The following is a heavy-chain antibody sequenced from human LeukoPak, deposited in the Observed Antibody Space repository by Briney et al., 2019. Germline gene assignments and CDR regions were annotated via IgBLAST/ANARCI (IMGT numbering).Heavy chain of an antibody. CDR2: ITSSSTYI. J-gene: IGHJ3*02. Sequence: GGSLRLSCAASGFTFGSYNMNWVRQAPGKGLEWVSSITSSSTYIYYADSVKGRFTISRDNSKNTLYLQVNSLRAEDTAVYYCARGGSYLSAFDIWGQGTMVTVSS. D-gene: IGHD1-26*01. CDR1: GFTFGSYN. CDR3: ARGGSYLSAFDI. V-gene: IGHV3-21*04.